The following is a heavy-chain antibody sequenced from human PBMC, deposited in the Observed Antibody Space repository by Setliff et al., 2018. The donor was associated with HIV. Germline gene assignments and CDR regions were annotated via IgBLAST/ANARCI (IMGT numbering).Heavy chain of an antibody. D-gene: IGHD2-15*01. Sequence: RGESLKISCKGSGYSFSSYWIGWVRQMPGKGLEWMGILYPGDSDTRYSPSFQGQVPISADKSISTAYLQCSSLKASDTATYYCARLGGICSGGSCTALAYTMDVWGQGTTVTVSS. V-gene: IGHV5-51*01. CDR3: ARLGGICSGGSCTALAYTMDV. CDR1: GYSFSSYW. CDR2: LYPGDSDT. J-gene: IGHJ6*02.